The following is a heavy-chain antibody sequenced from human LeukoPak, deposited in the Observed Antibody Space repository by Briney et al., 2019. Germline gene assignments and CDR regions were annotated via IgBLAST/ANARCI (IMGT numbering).Heavy chain of an antibody. J-gene: IGHJ4*02. CDR3: ARGRSGWHRNFDY. CDR1: GYTITGYY. V-gene: IGHV1-2*02. CDR2: INPNSGGT. Sequence: ASVKVSCKASGYTITGYYMHWVRQAPGQGLEWMGWINPNSGGTNYAQKFQGRVTMTRDTSISTAYMELSRLRSDDTAVYYCARGRSGWHRNFDYWGQGTLVTVSS. D-gene: IGHD6-19*01.